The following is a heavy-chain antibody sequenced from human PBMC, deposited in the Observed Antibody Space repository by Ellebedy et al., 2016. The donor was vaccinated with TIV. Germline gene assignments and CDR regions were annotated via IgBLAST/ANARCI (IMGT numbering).Heavy chain of an antibody. CDR1: GFPFTSYS. Sequence: GGSLRLSCAASGFPFTSYSMNWVRQAPGKGLEWVSYISHSSITINYADSVRGRFPISRDNSKNSLYLQMNNLRAEDTALYYCARDMGWGNERVNDAFDIWGQGTMVTVSS. D-gene: IGHD7-27*01. CDR2: ISHSSITI. V-gene: IGHV3-48*04. J-gene: IGHJ3*02. CDR3: ARDMGWGNERVNDAFDI.